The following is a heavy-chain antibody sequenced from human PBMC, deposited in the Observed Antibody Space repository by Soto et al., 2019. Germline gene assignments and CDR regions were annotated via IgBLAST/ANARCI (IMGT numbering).Heavy chain of an antibody. CDR3: ASASPQPEPYDFDY. CDR1: GFVFSNFG. D-gene: IGHD3-16*01. CDR2: IWYDGSKQ. V-gene: IGHV3-33*01. J-gene: IGHJ4*02. Sequence: QVQLVESGGDVVQPGRSLRLSCVVSGFVFSNFGMHWVRQAPDKGLEWLAVIWYDGSKQYYGDSVKGRFTISRDNXTNTVYLQMNSLRVEDTAVYFCASASPQPEPYDFDYWGQGTLVTVSS.